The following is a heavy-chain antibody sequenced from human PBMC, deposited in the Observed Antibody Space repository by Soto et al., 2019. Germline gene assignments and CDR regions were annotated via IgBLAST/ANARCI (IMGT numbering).Heavy chain of an antibody. D-gene: IGHD2-21*01. CDR3: TRILWSSRRDALDI. CDR2: IGTSGTPT. J-gene: IGHJ6*02. Sequence: DVQLLESGGDLVQPGGSLRLSCIASGFTFRNYAMAWVRQAPGEDLEWVSAIGTSGTPTLYADSVKSRFSISRDDSRNTVSLQMNSLGVEDTATYYCTRILWSSRRDALDIWGQGTTDTVSS. CDR1: GFTFRNYA. V-gene: IGHV3-23*01.